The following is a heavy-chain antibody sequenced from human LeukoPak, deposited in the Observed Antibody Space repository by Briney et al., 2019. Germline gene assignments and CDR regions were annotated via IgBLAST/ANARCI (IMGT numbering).Heavy chain of an antibody. CDR2: ISSTTNYI. D-gene: IGHD2-8*01. CDR3: ARDAKGYCSDGVCAD. CDR1: GFTLSSYA. Sequence: PGGSLRLSCAASGFTLSSYAMNWVRQAPGKGLEWVSSISSTTNYIYDYADSVRGRFTISRDNAKNSLYLQMNSLRAEDTAVYYCARDAKGYCSDGVCADWGQGTLVTVSS. J-gene: IGHJ4*02. V-gene: IGHV3-21*01.